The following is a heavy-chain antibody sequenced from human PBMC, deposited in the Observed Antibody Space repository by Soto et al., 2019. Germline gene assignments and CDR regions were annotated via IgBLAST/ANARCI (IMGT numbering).Heavy chain of an antibody. D-gene: IGHD2-21*02. Sequence: QVQLVQSGAEVKKPGSSVKVSCKASGGTFSSYTISWVRQAPGQGLEWMGRIIPILGIANYAQKFQGRVTITADKSTSKHNRGLSNQRDGKRAVYYVEGGPHQERPKTDSYTHPAVRDKGTTAPVAS. CDR3: EGGPHQERPKTDSYTHPAV. V-gene: IGHV1-69*02. CDR2: IIPILGIA. CDR1: GGTFSSYT. J-gene: IGHJ6*03.